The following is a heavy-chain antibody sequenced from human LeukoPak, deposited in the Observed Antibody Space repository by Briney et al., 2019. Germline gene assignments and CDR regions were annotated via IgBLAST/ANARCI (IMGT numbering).Heavy chain of an antibody. CDR2: IYYSGST. V-gene: IGHV4-39*01. J-gene: IGHJ4*02. CDR1: GCSVSSSSYY. Sequence: SETLSLTCAVSGCSVSSSSYYWGWIRQPPMKGLEWIGSIYYSGSTEYNPSLKSRVTISVDTSRNQFSLKLSSVTAADTAVYYCARHQSYGSGTYYAPFHFWGQGILVTVSS. CDR3: ARHQSYGSGTYYAPFHF. D-gene: IGHD3-10*01.